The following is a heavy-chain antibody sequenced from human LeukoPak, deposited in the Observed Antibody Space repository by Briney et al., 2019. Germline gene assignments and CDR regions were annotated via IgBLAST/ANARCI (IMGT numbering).Heavy chain of an antibody. CDR2: VSYDGRNE. D-gene: IGHD3-22*01. CDR1: GFTFSIYA. CDR3: AKAGEIVVVPTNYFDY. J-gene: IGHJ4*02. Sequence: GRSLRLSCAASGFTFSIYALHWVRQAPGKGLEWVAVVSYDGRNEYYADSVKGRFTVSRDNSKNTLYLQMNSLRAEDTAVYYCAKAGEIVVVPTNYFDYWGQGTLVTVSS. V-gene: IGHV3-30*04.